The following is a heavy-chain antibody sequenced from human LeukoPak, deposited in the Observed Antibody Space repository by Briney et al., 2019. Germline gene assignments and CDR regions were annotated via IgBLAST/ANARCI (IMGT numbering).Heavy chain of an antibody. CDR3: ARARYNWFDP. J-gene: IGHJ5*02. V-gene: IGHV4-59*01. CDR2: IHYSGST. Sequence: PSETLSLTCTVSGGSISSYYWSWIRQPPGKGLEWIGYIHYSGSTNYYPSLKSRVTISVDTSKNQFSLRLSSVTAEDTAVYYCARARYNWFDPWGHGTLVTVSS. CDR1: GGSISSYY.